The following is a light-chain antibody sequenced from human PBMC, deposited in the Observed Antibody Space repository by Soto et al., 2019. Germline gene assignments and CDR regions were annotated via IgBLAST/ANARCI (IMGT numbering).Light chain of an antibody. CDR2: NAS. CDR1: QSVSSN. CDR3: QQYKNWPRT. J-gene: IGKJ1*01. V-gene: IGKV3-15*01. Sequence: EIVMTQSPATLSVSPGERATLSCRASQSVSSNLVWYQQKSGQPPMLLIYNASTRATGIPARFSGSGSGTEFTLTISSLQSEDFAVYYCQQYKNWPRTFGQGTKVEIK.